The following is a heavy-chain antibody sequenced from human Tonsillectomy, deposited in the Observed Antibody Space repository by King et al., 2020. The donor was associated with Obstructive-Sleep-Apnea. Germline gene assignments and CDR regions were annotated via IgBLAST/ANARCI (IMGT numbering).Heavy chain of an antibody. CDR3: ARARATQLCFDS. J-gene: IGHJ4*02. CDR2: IIPDLDFT. D-gene: IGHD1-1*01. Sequence: LQLVQSGTELKKPGSSLKVSCKSSGDTSSNYAINWVRQAPGQGLEWMGEIIPDLDFTTYPQKYQGRVTINADKFTSTVYLELSSLRSEDTAVYYCARARATQLCFDSWRRGTLVTVSS. V-gene: IGHV1-69*09. CDR1: GDTSSNYA.